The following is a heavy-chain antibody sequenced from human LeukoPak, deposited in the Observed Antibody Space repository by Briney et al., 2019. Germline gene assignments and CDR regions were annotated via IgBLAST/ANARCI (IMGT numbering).Heavy chain of an antibody. CDR3: AKPSGSGVDY. D-gene: IGHD1-26*01. CDR2: IRSDGYHT. V-gene: IGHV3-30*02. Sequence: PGGSLRLSCGASGFVFDTHDMHWVRQAPGKGLEWVAFIRSDGYHTYYADSVKGRFTITRDNYKNTVYLQMNSLRLEDMAVYYCAKPSGSGVDYWGRGTRVTVSS. CDR1: GFVFDTHD. J-gene: IGHJ4*02.